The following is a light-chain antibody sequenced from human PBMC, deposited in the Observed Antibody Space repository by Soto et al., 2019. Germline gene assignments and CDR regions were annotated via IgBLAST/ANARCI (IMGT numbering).Light chain of an antibody. CDR1: QSLVDSDGNTY. J-gene: IGKJ1*01. Sequence: DVVVTQSPLSLPVTLGQPASISCRSSQSLVDSDGNTYLNWFQQRPGQSPRRLIYRVSYRDSGVPDRFSGSGSGTNFTLRISRVEAEDVALYYCMQGVLWPWTFGQGTKVEIK. V-gene: IGKV2-30*01. CDR2: RVS. CDR3: MQGVLWPWT.